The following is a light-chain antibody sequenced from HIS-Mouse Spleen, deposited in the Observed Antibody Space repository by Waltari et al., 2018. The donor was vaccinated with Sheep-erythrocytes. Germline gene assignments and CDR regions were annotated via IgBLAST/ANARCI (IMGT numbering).Light chain of an antibody. J-gene: IGLJ1*01. V-gene: IGLV2-11*01. CDR2: DVS. CDR3: CSYAGSYNHV. Sequence: QSALTQPRSVSGSPGQSVTISCTGTSSDVGGYNYVSWYQKHPGKAPKLMIYDVSKRPSGVPDRFSGSQSGNTASLTISGLQAEDEADYYCCSYAGSYNHVFATGTKVTVL. CDR1: SSDVGGYNY.